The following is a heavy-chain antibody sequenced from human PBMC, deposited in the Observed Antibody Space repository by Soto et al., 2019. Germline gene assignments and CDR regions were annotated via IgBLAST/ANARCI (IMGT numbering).Heavy chain of an antibody. Sequence: SVKVSCKASGVSFSTYAISWVRQAPGQGLEWMGGIIPIFGTPNYAQKFQGRVTITADRSTSTAYLELNSLRSEDTAVYYCAAPRTDGYKVPDPSTYYYYGLDVWGQGTTVTVSS. D-gene: IGHD5-12*01. CDR1: GVSFSTYA. V-gene: IGHV1-69*06. J-gene: IGHJ6*02. CDR3: AAPRTDGYKVPDPSTYYYYGLDV. CDR2: IIPIFGTP.